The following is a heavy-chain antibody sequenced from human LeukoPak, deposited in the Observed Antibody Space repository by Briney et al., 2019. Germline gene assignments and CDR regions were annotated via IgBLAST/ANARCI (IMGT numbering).Heavy chain of an antibody. V-gene: IGHV1-46*01. CDR1: GYTFTGYY. D-gene: IGHD5-18*01. J-gene: IGHJ4*02. CDR2: INPSGGTT. CDR3: AREIGPRQLHLWGSAFDY. Sequence: WASVKVSCKASGYTFTGYYMHWVRQAPGQGLEWMGIINPSGGTTSYAQNFQGRVTMTRDTSTSTVYMELSSLRSEDTAVYYCAREIGPRQLHLWGSAFDYWGQGTLVTVSS.